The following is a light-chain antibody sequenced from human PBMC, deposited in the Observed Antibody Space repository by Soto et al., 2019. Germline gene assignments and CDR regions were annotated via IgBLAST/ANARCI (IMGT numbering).Light chain of an antibody. J-gene: IGKJ3*01. Sequence: EIVLTQSPGTLSMSPGERATLSCRASQSVTSNYLAWYQQIPGQAPRLLIYGASNRATGTPDRFSGSGSGTDFTLTISRLEPEDFAFYYCQQRSNWLFTFGPGTKVDIK. V-gene: IGKV3D-20*02. CDR1: QSVTSNY. CDR3: QQRSNWLFT. CDR2: GAS.